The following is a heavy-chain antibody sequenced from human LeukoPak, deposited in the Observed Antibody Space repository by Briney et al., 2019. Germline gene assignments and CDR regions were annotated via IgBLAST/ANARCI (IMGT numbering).Heavy chain of an antibody. CDR1: GFTVSSNY. V-gene: IGHV3-66*01. CDR3: ARAGYYYYGMDV. Sequence: GRSLRLSCAASGFTVSSNYMSWVRQAPGKGLDWVSVIYSGGSTYYADSVKGRFTISRGNSKNTLYLQMNSLRAEDTAVYYCARAGYYYYGMDVWGQGTTVTVSS. J-gene: IGHJ6*02. CDR2: IYSGGST.